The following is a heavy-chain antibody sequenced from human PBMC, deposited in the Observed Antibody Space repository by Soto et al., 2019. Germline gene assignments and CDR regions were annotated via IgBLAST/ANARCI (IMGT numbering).Heavy chain of an antibody. CDR3: ARSWSGSTSGRVDV. CDR2: ISWDGYSI. J-gene: IGHJ6*02. D-gene: IGHD3-3*01. V-gene: IGHV3-9*01. Sequence: EVQLVESGGGLVQPGRSLRLSCVGSGFTFEDYVMHWVRQVPGKGLEWVSHISWDGYSIGYAGSVRGRFTISRDNAKNSLFLQMNSLRPEDTALYYRARSWSGSTSGRVDVWGQGTTVTVSS. CDR1: GFTFEDYV.